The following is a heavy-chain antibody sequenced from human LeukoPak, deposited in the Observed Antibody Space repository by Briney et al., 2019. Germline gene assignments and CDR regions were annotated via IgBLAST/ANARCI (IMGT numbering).Heavy chain of an antibody. D-gene: IGHD3-10*01. CDR3: TRVGTMVRGVKYYFDY. CDR1: GFTFGDYA. J-gene: IGHJ4*02. Sequence: PGGSLRLSCTASGFTFGDYAMSWVRQAPGKGLEWVGFIRSKAYGGTTEYAASVKGRFTIPRDDSKSIAYLQMNSLKTEDTAVYYCTRVGTMVRGVKYYFDYWGQGTLVTVSS. V-gene: IGHV3-49*04. CDR2: IRSKAYGGTT.